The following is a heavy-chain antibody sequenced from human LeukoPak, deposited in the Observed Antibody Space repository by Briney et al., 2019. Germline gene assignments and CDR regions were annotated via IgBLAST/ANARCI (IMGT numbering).Heavy chain of an antibody. D-gene: IGHD5-24*01. J-gene: IGHJ4*02. Sequence: GASVKVSCKASGYTFTGYYMHWVRQAPGQGLEWMGGIIPIFGTANYAQKFQGRVTITADESTSTAYMELSSLRSEDTAVYYCARDLRWLQGEFDYWGQGTLVTVSS. V-gene: IGHV1-69*13. CDR1: GYTFTGYY. CDR3: ARDLRWLQGEFDY. CDR2: IIPIFGTA.